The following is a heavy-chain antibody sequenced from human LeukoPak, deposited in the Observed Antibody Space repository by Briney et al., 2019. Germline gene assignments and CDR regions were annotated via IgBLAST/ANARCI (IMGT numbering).Heavy chain of an antibody. Sequence: ASVKVSCKASGYTFTGYFMHWVRQAPGQGLEWMGWINPNSGGTNYAQKFQGRVTMTRDTSISTAYMELSRLRSDDTAVYYCAIDDRKSSSRLLDPWGQGTLVTVSS. CDR3: AIDDRKSSSRLLDP. D-gene: IGHD6-13*01. CDR2: INPNSGGT. V-gene: IGHV1-2*02. CDR1: GYTFTGYF. J-gene: IGHJ5*02.